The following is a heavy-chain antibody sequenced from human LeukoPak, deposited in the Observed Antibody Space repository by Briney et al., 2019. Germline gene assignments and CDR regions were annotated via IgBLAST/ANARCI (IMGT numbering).Heavy chain of an antibody. CDR1: GGPFSSYA. CDR3: AREVRAFDY. CDR2: INTNTGNP. D-gene: IGHD4-11*01. V-gene: IGHV7-4-1*02. J-gene: IGHJ4*02. Sequence: ASVKVSFQASGGPFSSYAISWVRQAPGQGLEWMGWINTNTGNPTYAQGLTGRFVFSLDTSVSTAYLQISSLKAEDTAVYYCAREVRAFDYWGQGTLVTVSS.